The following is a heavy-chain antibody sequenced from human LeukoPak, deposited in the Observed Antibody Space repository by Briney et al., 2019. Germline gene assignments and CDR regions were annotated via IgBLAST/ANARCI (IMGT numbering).Heavy chain of an antibody. CDR3: ASCIAAAGDFDY. V-gene: IGHV4-38-2*02. J-gene: IGHJ4*02. Sequence: SETLSLTCTVSGYFISSGYYWGWIRQPPGKGLEWIGSIYHSGSTYYNPSLKSRVTIQVDTSKNQFSLKLGSVPAAHTALYYGASCIAAAGDFDYWGQGTLVTVSS. CDR1: GYFISSGYY. CDR2: IYHSGST. D-gene: IGHD6-13*01.